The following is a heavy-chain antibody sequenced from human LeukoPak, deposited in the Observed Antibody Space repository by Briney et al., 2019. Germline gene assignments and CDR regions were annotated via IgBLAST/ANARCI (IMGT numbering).Heavy chain of an antibody. J-gene: IGHJ5*01. Sequence: VAWVNVSCKASGGTFSSYDMSWVRQAPGQGIEWTGGIIPIFGTANYAQKFQGRVTITADESTSTAYMELSSLRSEDTAVYYCAIVHPISRWFDSLGQGTLVTVSS. V-gene: IGHV1-69*01. CDR2: IIPIFGTA. D-gene: IGHD6-13*01. CDR1: GGTFSSYD. CDR3: AIVHPISRWFDS.